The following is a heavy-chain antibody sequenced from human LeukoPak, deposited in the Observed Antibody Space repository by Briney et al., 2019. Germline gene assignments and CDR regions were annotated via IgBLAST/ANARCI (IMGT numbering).Heavy chain of an antibody. V-gene: IGHV3-11*04. Sequence: KPGGSLRLSCAASGFTFSDYYMSWIRQAPGKGLEWVSYISSSGSTIYYADSVKGRFTISRDNSKNTLYLQMISLRPEDTAVYYCAKADEMATIGAIDYWGQGTLVTVSS. J-gene: IGHJ4*02. CDR3: AKADEMATIGAIDY. CDR2: ISSSGSTI. D-gene: IGHD5-24*01. CDR1: GFTFSDYY.